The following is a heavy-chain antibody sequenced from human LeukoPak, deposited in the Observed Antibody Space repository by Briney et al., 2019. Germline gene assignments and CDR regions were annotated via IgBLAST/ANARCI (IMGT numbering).Heavy chain of an antibody. CDR3: AIFERFLVCSYYFDY. J-gene: IGHJ4*02. CDR1: GFTFSSYW. V-gene: IGHV3-7*01. D-gene: IGHD3-3*01. CDR2: IKQDGSEK. Sequence: GGSLRLSCAASGFTFSSYWMSWVRQAPGKGLEWVANIKQDGSEKYYVDSVKGRFTISRDNAKNSLYPQMNSLRAEDTAVYYCAIFERFLVCSYYFDYGGQETGLPVPS.